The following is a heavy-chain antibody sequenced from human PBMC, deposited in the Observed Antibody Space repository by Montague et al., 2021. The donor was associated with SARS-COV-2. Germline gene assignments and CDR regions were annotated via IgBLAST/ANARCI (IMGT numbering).Heavy chain of an antibody. D-gene: IGHD3-10*01. CDR3: ARGARRGVRGLDA. Sequence: SETLFLTCAVYGGSFSDYYWTWIRQPPGKGLEWIGEINESVSAKYTPSLKSRVTISVDAAKSQFSLNLYSVTAAGTALYYCARGARRGVRGLDAWGQGTLVTVSS. V-gene: IGHV4-34*01. CDR1: GGSFSDYY. J-gene: IGHJ3*01. CDR2: INESVSA.